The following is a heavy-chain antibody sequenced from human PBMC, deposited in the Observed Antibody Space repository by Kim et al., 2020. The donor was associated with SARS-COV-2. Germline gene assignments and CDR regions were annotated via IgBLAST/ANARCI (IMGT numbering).Heavy chain of an antibody. V-gene: IGHV6-1*01. Sequence: SQTLSLTCAISGDNVSSYNAAWNWIRQSPSRGLEWLGRTFYRSNWSHNYAVSMKGRITISPDTSKNQFSPQLNSVTPEDSAVYYCTRGTYANGFDSWGQG. CDR3: TRGTYANGFDS. D-gene: IGHD2-8*01. CDR1: GDNVSSYNAA. CDR2: TFYRSNWSH. J-gene: IGHJ4*02.